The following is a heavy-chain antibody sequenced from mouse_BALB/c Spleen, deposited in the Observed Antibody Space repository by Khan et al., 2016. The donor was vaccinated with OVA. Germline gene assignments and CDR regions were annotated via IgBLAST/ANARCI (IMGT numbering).Heavy chain of an antibody. Sequence: QVQLQQSGAELARPGASVKMSCKASGYTFTSYTIHWIKKRPGQGLEWIGYINPSNGYTNSNQKFTDKAPLTTDNSSTTAYLQLSSLTSDDSAVYNCVRDGAYHRNDGWFAYWGQGTLVTVSA. V-gene: IGHV1-4*01. CDR2: INPSNGYT. D-gene: IGHD2-14*01. CDR1: GYTFTSYT. CDR3: VRDGAYHRNDGWFAY. J-gene: IGHJ3*01.